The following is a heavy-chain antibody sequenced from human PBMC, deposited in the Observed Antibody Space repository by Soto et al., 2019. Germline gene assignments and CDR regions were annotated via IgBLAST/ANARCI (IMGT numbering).Heavy chain of an antibody. CDR2: ISSNSAYI. V-gene: IGHV3-21*01. CDR3: TRDASRDSSARGWFDP. J-gene: IGHJ5*02. CDR1: GFTFRSFT. D-gene: IGHD6-13*01. Sequence: GGSLRLFCAASGFTFRSFTMNWVRQAPGKGLEWVSTISSNSAYIYYTDALRGRFTISRDNAKNSLHLQMNSLRAEDTAVYYCTRDASRDSSARGWFDPWGPGTLVTVSS.